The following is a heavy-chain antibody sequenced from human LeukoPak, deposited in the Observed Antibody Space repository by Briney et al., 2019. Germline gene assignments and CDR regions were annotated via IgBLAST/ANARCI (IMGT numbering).Heavy chain of an antibody. V-gene: IGHV4-30-2*01. CDR2: IYHSGST. J-gene: IGHJ4*02. Sequence: SETLSLACTISGGSISSGGYYWSWIRQPPGKGLEWIGYIYHSGSTYYNPSLKSRVTISVDRSKNQFSLKLSSVTAADTAVYYCARVTYGGNSASQYWGQGTLVTVSS. D-gene: IGHD4-23*01. CDR3: ARVTYGGNSASQY. CDR1: GGSISSGGYY.